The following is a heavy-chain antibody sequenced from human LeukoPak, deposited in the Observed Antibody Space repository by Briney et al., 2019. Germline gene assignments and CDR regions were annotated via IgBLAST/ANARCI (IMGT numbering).Heavy chain of an antibody. V-gene: IGHV4-34*01. CDR1: GGSFSGYY. Sequence: SETLSLTCAVYGGSFSGYYWSWIRQPPGKGLEWIGEINHSGSTNYNPSLKSRVTIPVDTSKNQFSLKLSSVTAADTAVYYCARGRGYCTNGVCYRDYGMDVWGQGTTVTVSS. CDR3: ARGRGYCTNGVCYRDYGMDV. CDR2: INHSGST. J-gene: IGHJ6*02. D-gene: IGHD2-8*01.